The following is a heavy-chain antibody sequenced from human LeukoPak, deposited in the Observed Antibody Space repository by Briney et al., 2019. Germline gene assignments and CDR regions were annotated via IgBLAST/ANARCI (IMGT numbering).Heavy chain of an antibody. V-gene: IGHV1-24*01. Sequence: ASVNVSCKVSGYTLTELSMHWVRQAPGKGREWMGGFDPEDGETIYAQKFQGRVTMTDDTSTDTAYMELSSLRSEDTAVYYCATLPFGVVPDYYYYGMDVWGQGTTVTVSS. J-gene: IGHJ6*02. D-gene: IGHD3-3*01. CDR3: ATLPFGVVPDYYYYGMDV. CDR1: GYTLTELS. CDR2: FDPEDGET.